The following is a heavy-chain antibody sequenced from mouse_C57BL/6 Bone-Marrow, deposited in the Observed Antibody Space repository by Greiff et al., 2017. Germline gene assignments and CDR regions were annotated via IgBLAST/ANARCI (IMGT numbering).Heavy chain of an antibody. CDR1: GYTFTSYW. D-gene: IGHD2-3*01. Sequence: VQLQQSGTVLARPGASVKMSCKTSGYTFTSYWMHWVKQRPGQGLEWIGAIYPGNSDTSYNQKFKGKAKLTAFTSASTAYRELSSLTNEDSAVYYCTRGDGYYFYYFDYWGQGTTLTVSS. CDR3: TRGDGYYFYYFDY. CDR2: IYPGNSDT. J-gene: IGHJ2*01. V-gene: IGHV1-5*01.